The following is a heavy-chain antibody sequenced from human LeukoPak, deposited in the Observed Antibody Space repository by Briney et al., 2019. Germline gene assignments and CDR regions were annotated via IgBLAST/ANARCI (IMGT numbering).Heavy chain of an antibody. Sequence: PGGSLRLSCASSGFTFTSYAVSWVRQAPGKGLEWVSTISYSGGTTYHTDSVKGRFTISRDISKNTVYLQMNSLKAEDTAVYYCAKDWVVRGLGPYYFDSWGQGSMVTVSS. J-gene: IGHJ4*02. CDR1: GFTFTSYA. CDR2: ISYSGGTT. CDR3: AKDWVVRGLGPYYFDS. D-gene: IGHD3-10*01. V-gene: IGHV3-23*01.